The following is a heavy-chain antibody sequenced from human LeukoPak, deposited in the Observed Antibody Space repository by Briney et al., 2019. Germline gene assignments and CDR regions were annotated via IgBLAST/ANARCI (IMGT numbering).Heavy chain of an antibody. CDR1: GGSISSGGYS. V-gene: IGHV4-31*03. CDR2: IYYSGST. J-gene: IGHJ4*02. D-gene: IGHD5-12*01. Sequence: SETLSLTCTVSGGSISSGGYSWSWIRQHPGKGLEWIGYIYYSGSTYYNPSLKSRVTISVDTSKNQFSLKLSSVTAADTAVYYCARGLSGYAGYWGQGTLVTVSS. CDR3: ARGLSGYAGY.